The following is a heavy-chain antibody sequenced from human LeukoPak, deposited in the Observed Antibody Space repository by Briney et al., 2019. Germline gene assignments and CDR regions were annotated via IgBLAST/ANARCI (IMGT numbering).Heavy chain of an antibody. CDR2: INHSGST. D-gene: IGHD5-18*01. J-gene: IGHJ4*02. CDR1: GGSFSGYY. CDR3: ARADQYSYGYFDY. Sequence: PSETLSLTCAVYGGSFSGYYWSWIRQPPGKGLEWIGEINHSGSTNYNPSLKSRVTISVDTSKNQFSLKLCSVTAADTAVYYCARADQYSYGYFDYWGQGTLVTVSS. V-gene: IGHV4-34*01.